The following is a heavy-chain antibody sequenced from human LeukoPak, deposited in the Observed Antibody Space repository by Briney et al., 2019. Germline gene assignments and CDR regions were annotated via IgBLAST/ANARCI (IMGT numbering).Heavy chain of an antibody. V-gene: IGHV5-51*01. Sequence: GESLKISCKGSGYSLTSYWIGWVRQMPGKGLEWMGIIYPGDSDTRYSPSFQGQVTISADKSISPAYLQWSSLKASDTAMYYCASGPAYDILTGYLQYYFDYWGQGTLVTVSS. J-gene: IGHJ4*02. D-gene: IGHD3-9*01. CDR3: ASGPAYDILTGYLQYYFDY. CDR1: GYSLTSYW. CDR2: IYPGDSDT.